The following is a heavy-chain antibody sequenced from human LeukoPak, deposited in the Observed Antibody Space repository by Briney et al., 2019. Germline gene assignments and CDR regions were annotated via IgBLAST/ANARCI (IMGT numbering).Heavy chain of an antibody. Sequence: PSETLSLTCAVYGGSFSGYYWSWIRQPPGKGLEWIGEINHSGSTNYNPSLKSRVTISVDTSKNQFSLKLSSVTAADTAVYYCAGYCGGDCYPTNWFDPWGQGTLVTVSS. D-gene: IGHD2-21*02. CDR3: AGYCGGDCYPTNWFDP. CDR1: GGSFSGYY. V-gene: IGHV4-34*01. CDR2: INHSGST. J-gene: IGHJ5*02.